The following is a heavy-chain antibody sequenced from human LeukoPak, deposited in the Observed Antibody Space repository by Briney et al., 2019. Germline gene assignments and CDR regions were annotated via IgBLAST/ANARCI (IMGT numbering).Heavy chain of an antibody. D-gene: IGHD3-3*01. CDR2: TRNKANSYTT. Sequence: PGGSLRLSCAASGFTFSSYWMSWVRQAPGKGLEWVGRTRNKANSYTTEYAASVKGRFTISRDDSKNSLYLQMNSLKTEDTAVYYCARAHYDFWSGYSGLDYWGQGTLVTVSS. V-gene: IGHV3-72*01. CDR3: ARAHYDFWSGYSGLDY. CDR1: GFTFSSYW. J-gene: IGHJ4*02.